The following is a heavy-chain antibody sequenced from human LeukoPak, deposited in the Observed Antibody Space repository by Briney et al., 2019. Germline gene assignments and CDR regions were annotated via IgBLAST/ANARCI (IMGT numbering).Heavy chain of an antibody. Sequence: GGSLRLSCAASGFTFSSYAMSWVRQAPGKGLEWVSAISGSGGSTYYADSVKGRFTISRDNSKNTLYLQMNSLRAEDTAVYYCAKDRAYYYGSGSYRDAFDIWGQGTMVTVSS. V-gene: IGHV3-23*01. D-gene: IGHD3-10*01. CDR2: ISGSGGST. CDR1: GFTFSSYA. CDR3: AKDRAYYYGSGSYRDAFDI. J-gene: IGHJ3*02.